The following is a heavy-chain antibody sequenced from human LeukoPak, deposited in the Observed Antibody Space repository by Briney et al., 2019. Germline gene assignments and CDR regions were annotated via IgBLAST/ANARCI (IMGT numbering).Heavy chain of an antibody. D-gene: IGHD1-26*01. Sequence: GRSLRLSCAAFGLTFDDYAMHWVRQAPGKGLEWVSGISWNSGSIGYADSVKGRFTISRDNAKNSLYLQMNSLRAEDTALYYCAKDVGATHLYYFDYWGQGTLVTVSS. CDR3: AKDVGATHLYYFDY. CDR2: ISWNSGSI. CDR1: GLTFDDYA. J-gene: IGHJ4*02. V-gene: IGHV3-9*01.